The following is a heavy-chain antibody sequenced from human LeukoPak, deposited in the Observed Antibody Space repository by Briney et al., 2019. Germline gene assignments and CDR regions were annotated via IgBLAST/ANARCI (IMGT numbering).Heavy chain of an antibody. J-gene: IGHJ6*03. CDR3: ARERLAYYYYYYMDV. CDR1: GGSISSYY. D-gene: IGHD6-19*01. CDR2: IYYSGST. V-gene: IGHV4-59*12. Sequence: PSETLSLTCTVSGGSISSYYWSWIRQPPGKGLEWIGYIYYSGSTNYNPSLKSRVTISVDTSKNQFSLKLSSVTAADTAVYYCARERLAYYYYYYMDVWGKGTTVTVSS.